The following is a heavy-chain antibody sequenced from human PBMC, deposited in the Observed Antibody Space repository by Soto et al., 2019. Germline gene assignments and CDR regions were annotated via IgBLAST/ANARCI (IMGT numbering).Heavy chain of an antibody. Sequence: GGSLRLSCAASGFTFSGSAMHWVRQASGKGLEWVGRIRSKANSYATAYAASVKGRFTISRDDSKNTAYLQMNSLKTEDTAVYYCTGTYDFLRYFDWPNEPWGQGTLVTVSS. CDR3: TGTYDFLRYFDWPNEP. D-gene: IGHD3-9*01. V-gene: IGHV3-73*01. CDR2: IRSKANSYAT. CDR1: GFTFSGSA. J-gene: IGHJ5*02.